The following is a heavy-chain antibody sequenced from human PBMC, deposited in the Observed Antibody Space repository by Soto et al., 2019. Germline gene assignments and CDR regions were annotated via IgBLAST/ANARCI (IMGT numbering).Heavy chain of an antibody. Sequence: QVQLVESGGGVFQPGRSLRLSCAASGFTFSSYGMHWVRQAPGKGLEWVAGISNDGSNKYYVDSVKGRFTISRDNSKNTLYLQMNSPRAEDTAVYYCAKGPRDSSGWYSGPFDHWAQGTLVTVSS. J-gene: IGHJ4*02. V-gene: IGHV3-30*18. D-gene: IGHD6-19*01. CDR3: AKGPRDSSGWYSGPFDH. CDR1: GFTFSSYG. CDR2: ISNDGSNK.